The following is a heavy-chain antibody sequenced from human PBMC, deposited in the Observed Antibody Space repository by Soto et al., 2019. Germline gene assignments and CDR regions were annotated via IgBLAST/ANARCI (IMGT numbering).Heavy chain of an antibody. J-gene: IGHJ5*02. CDR1: GFPFGTTD. Sequence: ETLRLSCAASGFPFGTTDMSWVRQAPGEGPEWVSTIDGSGGITFYADSVKGRFTISRDNSRNTVYLQMNSLRGDDTALYYCVKNSGWFNTWGQGALVTVSS. V-gene: IGHV3-23*01. D-gene: IGHD3-10*01. CDR3: VKNSGWFNT. CDR2: IDGSGGIT.